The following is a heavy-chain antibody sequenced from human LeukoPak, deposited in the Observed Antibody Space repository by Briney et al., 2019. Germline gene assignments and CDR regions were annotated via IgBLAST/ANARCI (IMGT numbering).Heavy chain of an antibody. Sequence: SQTLSLTCTVSGGSISSGDYYWSWIRQPPGKGLEWIGNIYYSGSTYYNPSLKSRVTISVDTSKNQFSLKLSSVTAADTAVYYCARVNGYYYYYGMDVWGQGTTVTVSS. CDR1: GGSISSGDYY. CDR2: IYYSGST. V-gene: IGHV4-30-4*01. CDR3: ARVNGYYYYYGMDV. J-gene: IGHJ6*02.